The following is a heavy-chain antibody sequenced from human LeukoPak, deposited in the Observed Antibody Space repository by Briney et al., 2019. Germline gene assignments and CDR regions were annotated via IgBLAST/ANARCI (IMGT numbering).Heavy chain of an antibody. D-gene: IGHD6-6*01. CDR2: IHYSGST. CDR3: AREYSSSSGKNAFDV. J-gene: IGHJ3*01. CDR1: DGSVSGGNYY. Sequence: SETLSLTCTVSDGSVSGGNYYCSWTRQSPGKGLEWIGYIHYSGSTVYNPSLKSRVTMSIDTSKNQFSLNLSSVTAADTAVYYCAREYSSSSGKNAFDVWGQGTMVTVSS. V-gene: IGHV4-61*01.